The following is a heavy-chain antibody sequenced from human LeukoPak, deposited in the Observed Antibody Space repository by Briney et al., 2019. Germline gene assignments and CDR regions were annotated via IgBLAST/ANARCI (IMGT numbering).Heavy chain of an antibody. Sequence: SSETLSLTCTVSGGLISRIEYYWGWVRQSPVKGLEWLGHIYHTGTTLYSPHLNNRLTVSVDSSKNQFSLTLNSVTAADTAVYYCASVSVWELATHTGGSFDYRGRGILVTVSS. V-gene: IGHV4-30-4*01. CDR1: GGLISRIEYY. J-gene: IGHJ4*02. CDR3: ASVSVWELATHTGGSFDY. CDR2: IYHTGTT. D-gene: IGHD1-26*01.